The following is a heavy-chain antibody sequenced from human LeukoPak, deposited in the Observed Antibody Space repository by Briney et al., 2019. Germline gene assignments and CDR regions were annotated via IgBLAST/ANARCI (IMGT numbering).Heavy chain of an antibody. Sequence: SETLSLTCTVSGGSISGSSYYWGWIRQPPGKGLEWIGSIYYSGSTYYNPSLKSRVTISVDTSKNQFSLKLSSVTAADTAVYYCARAPPGDYDFWSGYPYYFGYWGQGTLVTVSS. J-gene: IGHJ4*02. D-gene: IGHD3-3*01. CDR1: GGSISGSSYY. CDR2: IYYSGST. CDR3: ARAPPGDYDFWSGYPYYFGY. V-gene: IGHV4-39*07.